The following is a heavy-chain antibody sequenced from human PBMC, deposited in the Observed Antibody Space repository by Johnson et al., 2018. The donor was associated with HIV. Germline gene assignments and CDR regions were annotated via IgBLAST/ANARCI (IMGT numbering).Heavy chain of an antibody. V-gene: IGHV3-13*01. Sequence: EVQLVESGGGLVQPGGSLRLSRAASGFTFSSYDMHWVRQATGKGLEWVSAIGTAGDTYYPGSVKGRFTISRENAKNSLYLQMNSRRAGDTAVYYCARESTLGAFDIWGQGTMVTVSS. J-gene: IGHJ3*02. CDR3: ARESTLGAFDI. D-gene: IGHD2/OR15-2a*01. CDR1: GFTFSSYD. CDR2: IGTAGDT.